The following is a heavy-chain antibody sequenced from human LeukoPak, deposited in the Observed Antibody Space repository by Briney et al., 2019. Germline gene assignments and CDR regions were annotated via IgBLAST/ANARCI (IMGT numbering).Heavy chain of an antibody. Sequence: GGSLRLSCEASGFTFSSYEMNWFRQAPGKGLELVSYVSKSGGTMKNADSVKGRFTVSSDNAKNSLYLQMNSLTAEDTAVYYCATAVIRGRGTMVTVSS. CDR1: GFTFSSYE. CDR2: VSKSGGTM. CDR3: ATAVI. V-gene: IGHV3-48*03. J-gene: IGHJ3*02.